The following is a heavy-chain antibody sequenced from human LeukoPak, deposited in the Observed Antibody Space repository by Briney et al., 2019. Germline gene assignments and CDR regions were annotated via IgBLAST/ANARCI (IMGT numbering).Heavy chain of an antibody. CDR1: GFTVRSNH. Sequence: GGSLRLSCAAAGFTVRSNHMYWVRQAPGKGLEWVSVIYSGGSTYYADSVKGRFTISRDNSKNTLYLQMNSLRAEDTAVYYCARRDWSSTSCYDYWGQGTLVTVSS. CDR2: IYSGGST. D-gene: IGHD2-2*01. V-gene: IGHV3-66*01. CDR3: ARRDWSSTSCYDY. J-gene: IGHJ4*02.